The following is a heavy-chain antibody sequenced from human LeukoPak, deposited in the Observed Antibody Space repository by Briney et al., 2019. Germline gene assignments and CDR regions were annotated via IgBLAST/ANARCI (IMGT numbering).Heavy chain of an antibody. CDR2: IRYDGSNK. D-gene: IGHD2-2*01. V-gene: IGHV3-30*02. Sequence: PAGRSLRLSCAASGFTFDDHAMHWVRQAPGKGLEWVAFIRYDGSNKYYADSVKGRFIISRDNSKNTLYLQMNSLRPEDTAVYYCAALAYCSSTSCYLGLPWGQGTLVTVSS. J-gene: IGHJ5*02. CDR3: AALAYCSSTSCYLGLP. CDR1: GFTFDDHA.